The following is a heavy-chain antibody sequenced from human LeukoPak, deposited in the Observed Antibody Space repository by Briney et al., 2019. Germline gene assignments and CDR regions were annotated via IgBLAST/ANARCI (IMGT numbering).Heavy chain of an antibody. CDR2: IYYSGST. V-gene: IGHV4-59*08. J-gene: IGHJ3*02. CDR3: ARRSYGIDNAFDI. D-gene: IGHD1-26*01. CDR1: GGSISSYY. Sequence: SETLSLTCTVSGGSISSYYWSWIRQPPGKGLEWIGYIYYSGSTNYNPSLKSRVTISVDTSKNQFSLKLSSVTAADTAVYYCARRSYGIDNAFDIWGQGTMVTVSS.